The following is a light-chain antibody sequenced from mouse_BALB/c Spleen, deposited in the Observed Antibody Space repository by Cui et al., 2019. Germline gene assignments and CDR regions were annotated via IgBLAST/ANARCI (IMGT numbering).Light chain of an antibody. CDR2: LTS. Sequence: QIVLTQSPALMFASPGEKVTMTCSASSSVSYMYWYQQKPRSSPKPWIYLTSNLASGVPARFCGSGSGTSYSLTISSMEAEDAATYYCQQWSSNPLTFGAGTKLELK. V-gene: IGKV4-68*01. CDR3: QQWSSNPLT. CDR1: SSVSY. J-gene: IGKJ5*01.